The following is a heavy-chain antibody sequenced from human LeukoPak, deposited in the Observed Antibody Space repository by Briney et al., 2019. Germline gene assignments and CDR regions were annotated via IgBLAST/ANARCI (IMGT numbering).Heavy chain of an antibody. Sequence: GKSLRLSCAASAFTFSTYTLHWVSQAPGKGLEWMAVISFDGDNKYYADSVKGRFTISRDNSKNTLYLQMNSLRAEDTAMYYCARDWDYGFDYWGQGTLVTVSS. J-gene: IGHJ4*02. V-gene: IGHV3-30-3*01. CDR2: ISFDGDNK. D-gene: IGHD4-17*01. CDR1: AFTFSTYT. CDR3: ARDWDYGFDY.